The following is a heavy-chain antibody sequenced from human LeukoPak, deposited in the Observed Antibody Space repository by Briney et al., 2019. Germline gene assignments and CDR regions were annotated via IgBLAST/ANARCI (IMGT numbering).Heavy chain of an antibody. V-gene: IGHV1-18*01. CDR1: GYTFTSYG. D-gene: IGHD4-17*01. J-gene: IGHJ4*02. Sequence: ASVKVSCKASGYTFTSYGISWVRQAPGQGLEWMGWISAYNGNTNYAQKFQGRVTMTRDTSISTAYMELSRLRSDDTAVYYCRTDRYGDYGDYIDYWGQGTLVTVSS. CDR3: RTDRYGDYGDYIDY. CDR2: ISAYNGNT.